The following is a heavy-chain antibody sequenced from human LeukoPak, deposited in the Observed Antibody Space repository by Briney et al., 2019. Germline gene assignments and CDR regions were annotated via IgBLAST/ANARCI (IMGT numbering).Heavy chain of an antibody. D-gene: IGHD6-13*01. CDR1: GGSISSYY. CDR3: ARQIASAGTAGFDF. Sequence: PSETLSLTCTVSGGSISSYYWSWIRQPPGKGLEWIGYIYTSGSTNYNPSLKSRVTISVDTSKNRFSLKLSSVTAADTAVYYCARQIASAGTAGFDFWGQGALVTVSS. J-gene: IGHJ4*02. V-gene: IGHV4-4*09. CDR2: IYTSGST.